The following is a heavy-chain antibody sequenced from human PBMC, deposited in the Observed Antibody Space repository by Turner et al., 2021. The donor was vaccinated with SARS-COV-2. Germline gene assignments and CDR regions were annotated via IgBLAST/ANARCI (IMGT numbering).Heavy chain of an antibody. V-gene: IGHV3-21*01. Sequence: EVQLVASGGGLVKPGGSLRLSCAASGFTFSSYSMNWVRQAPGKGLEWVSSISSSSSYIYYADSVKGRFTISRDNAKNSLYLQMNSLRAEDTAVYYCARVLRTYYYDSSGYYPGAVDYWGQGTLVTVSS. CDR3: ARVLRTYYYDSSGYYPGAVDY. J-gene: IGHJ4*02. CDR1: GFTFSSYS. D-gene: IGHD3-22*01. CDR2: ISSSSSYI.